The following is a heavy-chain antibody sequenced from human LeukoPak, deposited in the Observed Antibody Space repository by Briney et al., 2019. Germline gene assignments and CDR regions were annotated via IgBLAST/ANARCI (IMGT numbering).Heavy chain of an antibody. CDR3: ARVHQDTAMVMYYYYMDV. Sequence: GGSLRLSCAASGFTFSSYSMNWVRQAPGKGLEWVSSISSSSSYIYYADSVKGRFTISRDNAKNSLYLQMNSLRAEDTAVYYCARVHQDTAMVMYYYYMDVWGKGTTVTVSS. CDR1: GFTFSSYS. J-gene: IGHJ6*03. D-gene: IGHD5-18*01. V-gene: IGHV3-21*01. CDR2: ISSSSSYI.